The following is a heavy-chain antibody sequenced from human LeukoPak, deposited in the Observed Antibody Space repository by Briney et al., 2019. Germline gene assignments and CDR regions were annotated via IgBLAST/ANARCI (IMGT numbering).Heavy chain of an antibody. Sequence: PSETLSLTCTVSVGSVGGYFWSWIRQPPGKGLEWIGYIYYSGSTNYNPSLKSRVTISVDTSKNQFSLKLSSVTAADTAVYYCAITRDGLRDYYYYMDVWGKGTTVTVSS. J-gene: IGHJ6*03. V-gene: IGHV4-59*08. CDR3: AITRDGLRDYYYYMDV. D-gene: IGHD5-24*01. CDR2: IYYSGST. CDR1: VGSVGGYF.